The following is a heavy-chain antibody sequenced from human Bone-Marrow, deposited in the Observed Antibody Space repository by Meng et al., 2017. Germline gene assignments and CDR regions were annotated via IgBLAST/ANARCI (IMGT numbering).Heavy chain of an antibody. CDR2: ISAYNGNT. Sequence: QVQLGPVGHEWKTPAAAVKSSCKAAGYTFTSYGISWVRQAPGQGLEWMRWISAYNGNTNYAQKLQGRVTMTTDTSTSTAYMELRSLRSDDTAVYYCARGSYQPLDYWGQGTLVTVSS. D-gene: IGHD2-2*01. CDR1: GYTFTSYG. J-gene: IGHJ4*02. V-gene: IGHV1-18*01. CDR3: ARGSYQPLDY.